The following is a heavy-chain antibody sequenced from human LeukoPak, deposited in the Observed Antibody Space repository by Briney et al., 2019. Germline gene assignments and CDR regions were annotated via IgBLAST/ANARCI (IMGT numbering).Heavy chain of an antibody. Sequence: SETLSLTCAVYGGSFSGYYWSWIRQPPGKGLEWIGEINHSGSTNYNPSLKSRVTISVDTSKNQFPLKLSSVTAADTAVYYCATLGGSSSWSYDYWGQGTLVTVSS. CDR2: INHSGST. CDR1: GGSFSGYY. V-gene: IGHV4-34*01. D-gene: IGHD6-13*01. CDR3: ATLGGSSSWSYDY. J-gene: IGHJ4*02.